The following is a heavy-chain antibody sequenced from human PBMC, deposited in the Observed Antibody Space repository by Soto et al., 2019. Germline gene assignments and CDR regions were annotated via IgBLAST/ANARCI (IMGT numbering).Heavy chain of an antibody. CDR2: LNGRATEK. V-gene: IGHV3-23*01. CDR3: ARDLGYSETWSQYHYSGMDV. Sequence: EVQLLESGGGLVRPGGSLRLSCVISGFTFSSYAMTWVRQAPGKGLEWVSTLNGRATEKYHADSVRGRFTISRDNSKNSLSLQMNSLRADDTAIYYCARDLGYSETWSQYHYSGMDVWGQGTTVTVSS. CDR1: GFTFSSYA. J-gene: IGHJ6*02. D-gene: IGHD5-12*01.